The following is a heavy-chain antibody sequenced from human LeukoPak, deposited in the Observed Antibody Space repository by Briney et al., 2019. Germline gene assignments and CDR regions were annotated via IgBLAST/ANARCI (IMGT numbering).Heavy chain of an antibody. CDR1: GFTFSSYA. CDR2: ISYDGSNK. J-gene: IGHJ4*02. Sequence: GGSLRLSCAASGFTFSSYAMHWVRQAPGKGLEWVAVISYDGSNKYYADSVKGRFTISRDNSKNTLYLQMNSLRAEDTAVYYCAKDQPTPGDYWGQGTLVTVSS. CDR3: AKDQPTPGDY. V-gene: IGHV3-30-3*01.